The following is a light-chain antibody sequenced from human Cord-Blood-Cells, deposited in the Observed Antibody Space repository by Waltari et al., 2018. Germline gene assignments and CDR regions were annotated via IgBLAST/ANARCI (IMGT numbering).Light chain of an antibody. V-gene: IGKV1-39*01. CDR1: QSIRSY. J-gene: IGKJ1*01. CDR3: QQSYSTHWT. Sequence: DIQMTQSPSSLSASVGDIVTITCRASQSIRSYLNWYQQKPGKAPKLLIYAASSLQSGVPSRFSGSGSGTDFTLTISSLQPEDFATYYCQQSYSTHWTFGQGTKVEIK. CDR2: AAS.